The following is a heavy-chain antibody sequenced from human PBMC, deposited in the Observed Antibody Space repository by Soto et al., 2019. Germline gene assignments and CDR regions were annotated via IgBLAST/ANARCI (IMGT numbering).Heavy chain of an antibody. Sequence: QAGGSLRLSCAASKLTVGSSYMTWVRQAPGKGLEWVSVIYSGGLTYYADSVKGRFTISRDNSKNTLYLQMDSLRAEDTAIYYCAKKYRGTYPFDYWGQGTLVTVSS. CDR1: KLTVGSSY. J-gene: IGHJ4*02. D-gene: IGHD1-26*01. CDR2: IYSGGLT. V-gene: IGHV3-53*01. CDR3: AKKYRGTYPFDY.